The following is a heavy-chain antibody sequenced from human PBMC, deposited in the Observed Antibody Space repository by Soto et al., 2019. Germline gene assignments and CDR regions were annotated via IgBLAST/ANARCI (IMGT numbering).Heavy chain of an antibody. CDR3: ARDGYCSSTSCYFRWNYYYYGMDV. CDR2: IIPIFGTA. J-gene: IGHJ6*02. D-gene: IGHD2-2*03. CDR1: GGTFSSYA. Sequence: VNVSCKASGGTFSSYAISWVRQAPGQGLEWMGGIIPIFGTANYAQKFQGRVTITADESTSTAYMELSSLRSEDTAVYYCARDGYCSSTSCYFRWNYYYYGMDVWGQGTTVTVSS. V-gene: IGHV1-69*01.